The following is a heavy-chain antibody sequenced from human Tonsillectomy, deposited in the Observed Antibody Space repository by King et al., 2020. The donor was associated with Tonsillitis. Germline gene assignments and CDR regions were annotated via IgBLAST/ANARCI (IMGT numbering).Heavy chain of an antibody. CDR1: GYTFTSYG. D-gene: IGHD2-2*01. Sequence: QLVQSGAEVKKPGASVKISCKASGYTFTSYGISWVRQAPGQGLEWRGWISAYTGNTNYAQKPQGRVTMTTDTSTNTAYMEQRSLRSDDTAVYYCARDYCSSTSCYYYYMDVWGKGTTVTVSS. V-gene: IGHV1-18*01. J-gene: IGHJ6*03. CDR2: ISAYTGNT. CDR3: ARDYCSSTSCYYYYMDV.